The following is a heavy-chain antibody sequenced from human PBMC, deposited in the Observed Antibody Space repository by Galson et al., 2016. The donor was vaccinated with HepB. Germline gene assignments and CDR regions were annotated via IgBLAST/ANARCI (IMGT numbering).Heavy chain of an antibody. CDR3: ARPGRVFEYGDYGGFAAYGMDV. CDR2: IIPVYGTP. J-gene: IGHJ6*02. CDR1: GGTFSTYP. Sequence: SVKVSCKASGGTFSTYPISWVRQAPGQGLEWMGGIIPVYGTPIYAQRFQDRVTITADESTSTAYMELSSLRSEDTAAYYCARPGRVFEYGDYGGFAAYGMDVWGQGTTVIVSS. V-gene: IGHV1-69*13. D-gene: IGHD4/OR15-4a*01.